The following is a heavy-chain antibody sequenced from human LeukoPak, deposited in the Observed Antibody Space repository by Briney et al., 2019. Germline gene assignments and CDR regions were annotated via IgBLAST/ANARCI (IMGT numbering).Heavy chain of an antibody. CDR3: ARGRLERSPEDY. Sequence: ASVKVPCKASGYTFTGNYIHWVRQAPGQGLEWMGWINPNSGGTNYAQKFQGRVTMTRDTSISTAYMELSRLRSDDTAVYYCARGRLERSPEDYWGQGTLVTVSS. V-gene: IGHV1-2*02. D-gene: IGHD1-1*01. CDR2: INPNSGGT. CDR1: GYTFTGNY. J-gene: IGHJ4*02.